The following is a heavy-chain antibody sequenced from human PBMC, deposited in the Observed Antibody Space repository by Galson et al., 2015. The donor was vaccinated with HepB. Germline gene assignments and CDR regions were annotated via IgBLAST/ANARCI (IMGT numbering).Heavy chain of an antibody. D-gene: IGHD6-13*01. J-gene: IGHJ4*02. CDR1: GFTFSSYA. V-gene: IGHV3-23*01. Sequence: SLRLSCAASGFTFSSYAMSWVRQAPGKGLEWVSAISGSGGSTYYADSVKGRFTISRDNSKNTLYPQMNSLRAEDTAVYYCAKDLVLAAAGGPWDYWGQGTLVTVSS. CDR3: AKDLVLAAAGGPWDY. CDR2: ISGSGGST.